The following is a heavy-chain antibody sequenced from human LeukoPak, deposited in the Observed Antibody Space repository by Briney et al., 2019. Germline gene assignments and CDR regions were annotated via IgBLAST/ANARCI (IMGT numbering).Heavy chain of an antibody. D-gene: IGHD2-15*01. CDR3: ARLVVVAATGDFDY. Sequence: ASVKVSCKASGYTFTGYYMHWVRQAPGQGLEWMGWINPNSGGTNYAQKFQGRVTTTRDTSISTAYMELSRLRSNDTAVYYCARLVVVAATGDFDYWGQGTLVTVSS. CDR2: INPNSGGT. J-gene: IGHJ4*02. V-gene: IGHV1-2*02. CDR1: GYTFTGYY.